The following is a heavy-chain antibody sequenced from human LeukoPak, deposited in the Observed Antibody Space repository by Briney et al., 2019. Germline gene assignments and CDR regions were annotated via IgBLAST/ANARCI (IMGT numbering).Heavy chain of an antibody. D-gene: IGHD6-19*01. J-gene: IGHJ4*02. CDR1: GFTFSAYW. V-gene: IGHV3-7*01. CDR3: ARVGKNGWDFDH. CDR2: IIEGGDVK. Sequence: QTGGSLRPSCAASGFTFSAYWMTWVRQAPGKGLAWVANIIEGGDVKYYVDSVKGRFTISRDNTKLQMTSLRADDTAVYYCARVGKNGWDFDHWGQGTLVTVSS.